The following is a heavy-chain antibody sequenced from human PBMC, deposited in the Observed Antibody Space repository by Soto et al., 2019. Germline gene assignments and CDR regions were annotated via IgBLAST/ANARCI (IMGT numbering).Heavy chain of an antibody. Sequence: QVQLVQSGAEVREPGASVKVSCKASGYSFTSLDINWVRQTAGQGLEWMGWMQPSNGRTGYAQKFQGRVTMTRDTSINAAYMELTTLTSDETAFYYCARGVSAGVDYWGQGTLVTVSS. J-gene: IGHJ4*02. CDR3: ARGVSAGVDY. D-gene: IGHD1-26*01. V-gene: IGHV1-8*01. CDR2: MQPSNGRT. CDR1: GYSFTSLD.